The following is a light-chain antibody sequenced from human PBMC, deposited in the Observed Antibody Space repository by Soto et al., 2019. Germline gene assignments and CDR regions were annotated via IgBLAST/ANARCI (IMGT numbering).Light chain of an antibody. J-gene: IGKJ4*01. V-gene: IGKV1-9*01. CDR2: AAS. Sequence: IQLTHSPSSLSASVLYIVTITFRSSQGISSYLAWYQQKPGKAPKLLIYAASTLQSGVPSRFSGSGSGIDFTLTISSLQPEDFATYYCKQLNSYPLFGGGTKVDIK. CDR3: KQLNSYPL. CDR1: QGISSY.